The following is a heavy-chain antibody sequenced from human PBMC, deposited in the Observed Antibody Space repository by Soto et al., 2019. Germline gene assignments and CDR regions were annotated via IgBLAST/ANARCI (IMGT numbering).Heavy chain of an antibody. V-gene: IGHV1-69*02. J-gene: IGHJ4*02. Sequence: SVKVSCKASGDTFSFYTINWVRQAPGLGLEWMGRVNPIVSMSNYAQKFQGRVTITADKSTNTAYMQLSSLRSEDTAIYYCAACYGSGYRGFDYWGQGALVTVSS. CDR1: GDTFSFYT. CDR2: VNPIVSMS. D-gene: IGHD3-10*01. CDR3: AACYGSGYRGFDY.